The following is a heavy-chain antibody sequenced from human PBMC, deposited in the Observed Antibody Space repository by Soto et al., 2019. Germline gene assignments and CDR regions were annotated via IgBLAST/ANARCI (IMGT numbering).Heavy chain of an antibody. CDR2: IYYSGST. CDR1: GGSISSYY. V-gene: IGHV4-59*08. CDR3: ARLPYDSSGYYYYYGMDV. J-gene: IGHJ6*02. D-gene: IGHD3-22*01. Sequence: SETLSLTCTVSGGSISSYYWSWIRQPPGKGLEWIGYIYYSGSTNYNPSLKSRVTISVDTSKNQFSLKLSSVTAADTAVYYCARLPYDSSGYYYYYGMDVWGQGTTVTVSS.